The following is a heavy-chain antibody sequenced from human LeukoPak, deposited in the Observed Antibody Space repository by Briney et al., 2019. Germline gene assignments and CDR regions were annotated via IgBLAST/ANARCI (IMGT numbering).Heavy chain of an antibody. Sequence: SETLSLTCKVSGGSISSSSYYWGWIRQPPGKGLEWIGSIYYSGSTYYNPSLKSRVTISVDTSKNQFSLKLSSVTAADTAVYYCARVGARDYWGQGTLVTVSS. CDR3: ARVGARDY. V-gene: IGHV4-39*07. CDR1: GGSISSSSYY. J-gene: IGHJ4*02. D-gene: IGHD1-26*01. CDR2: IYYSGST.